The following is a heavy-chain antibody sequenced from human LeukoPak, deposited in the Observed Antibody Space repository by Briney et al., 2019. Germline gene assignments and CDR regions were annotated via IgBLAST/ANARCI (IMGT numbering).Heavy chain of an antibody. CDR2: INWNGVST. J-gene: IGHJ4*02. CDR1: GFTFDDYG. D-gene: IGHD4-17*01. CDR3: ARDGGHTVTGGFDY. V-gene: IGHV3-20*04. Sequence: GGSLRLSCAASGFTFDDYGMSWVRQAPGKGLEWVSGINWNGVSTGYADSVKGRFTISRDNAKNSLYLQMNSLRAEDTALYYCARDGGHTVTGGFDYWGQGTLVTVSS.